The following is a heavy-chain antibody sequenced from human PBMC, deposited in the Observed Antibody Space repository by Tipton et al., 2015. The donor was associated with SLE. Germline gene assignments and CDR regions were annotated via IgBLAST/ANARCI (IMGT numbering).Heavy chain of an antibody. CDR2: IYSTGST. CDR1: SGPLHNYS. CDR3: AREGSLDWGSNYFYFGLDV. J-gene: IGHJ6*02. Sequence: TLSLTCTVSSGPLHNYSWTWIRQPAGKGLEWIGRIYSTGSTNYNPSLRSRITLSVDTSKNQFSLKLSSVTAADTAVYYCAREGSLDWGSNYFYFGLDVWGHGTTVTVSS. D-gene: IGHD3/OR15-3a*01. V-gene: IGHV4-4*07.